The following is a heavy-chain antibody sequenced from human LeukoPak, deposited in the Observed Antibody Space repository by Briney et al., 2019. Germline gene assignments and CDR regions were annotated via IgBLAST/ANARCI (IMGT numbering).Heavy chain of an antibody. CDR2: INPNSGGT. Sequence: ASVKVSCKASGYTFTGYYMHWVRQAPGQGLEWMGWINPNSGGTNYAQKFQGRVTMTRDTSISTAYMELSRLRSDDTAVYYCARVSGSSWYPNYYYYGMDVWGQGTTVTVSS. CDR3: ARVSGSSWYPNYYYYGMDV. V-gene: IGHV1-2*02. CDR1: GYTFTGYY. D-gene: IGHD6-13*01. J-gene: IGHJ6*02.